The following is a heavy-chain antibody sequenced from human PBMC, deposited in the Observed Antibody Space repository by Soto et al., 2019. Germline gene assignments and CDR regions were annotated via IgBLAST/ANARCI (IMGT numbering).Heavy chain of an antibody. CDR2: ISGSGGSP. Sequence: EVQLLQSGGGLVQPGGSLRLSCAASGFIFSSYTMSWVRQAPGKGLEWVSVISGSGGSPYHADSVQGRFTISRDNPKNTLYLQMNSLRAEDTAIYYCAKARCSSATCYVPYYWGQGTLVTVSS. V-gene: IGHV3-23*01. D-gene: IGHD2-2*01. CDR1: GFIFSSYT. CDR3: AKARCSSATCYVPYY. J-gene: IGHJ4*02.